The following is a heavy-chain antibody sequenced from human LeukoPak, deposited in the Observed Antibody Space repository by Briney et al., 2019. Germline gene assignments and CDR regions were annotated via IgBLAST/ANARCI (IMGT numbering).Heavy chain of an antibody. V-gene: IGHV3-30*18. Sequence: PGRSLRLSCAASGFTFSSYGMHWVRQAPGKGLEWVAVISYDGSNKYYADSVKGRFTISRDNSKNTLYLQMNSLRAEDTAVYYCAKSLPYSRYRAQGYYAFDIWDQGTMVTVSS. CDR1: GFTFSSYG. J-gene: IGHJ3*02. D-gene: IGHD2-15*01. CDR3: AKSLPYSRYRAQGYYAFDI. CDR2: ISYDGSNK.